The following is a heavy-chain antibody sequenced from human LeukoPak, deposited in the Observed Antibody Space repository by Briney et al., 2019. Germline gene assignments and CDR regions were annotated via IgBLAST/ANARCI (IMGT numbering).Heavy chain of an antibody. CDR1: GFTFSSYA. V-gene: IGHV3-30-3*01. CDR2: MSYDGSNK. D-gene: IGHD3-22*01. CDR3: ARDGLGYYDSSGYFNY. J-gene: IGHJ4*02. Sequence: PGGSLRLSCAASGFTFSSYAMSWVRQAPGKGLEWVAVMSYDGSNKYYADSVKGRFTISRDNSKNTLYLQMNSLRAEDTAVYYCARDGLGYYDSSGYFNYWGQGTLVTVSS.